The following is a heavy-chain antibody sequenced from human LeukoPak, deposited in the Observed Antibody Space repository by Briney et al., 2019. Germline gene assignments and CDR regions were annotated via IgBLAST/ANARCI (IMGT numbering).Heavy chain of an antibody. V-gene: IGHV3-53*05. CDR2: IYSGGST. CDR1: GFTVSSNY. CDR3: VKERSSGWYDFDY. Sequence: GGSLRLSCAASGFTVSSNYMSWVRQAPGKGLEWVSVIYSGGSTDYADSVKGRFTISRDNSKNTLYLQMSSLRAEDTAVYYCVKERSSGWYDFDYWGQGTLVTVSS. D-gene: IGHD6-19*01. J-gene: IGHJ4*02.